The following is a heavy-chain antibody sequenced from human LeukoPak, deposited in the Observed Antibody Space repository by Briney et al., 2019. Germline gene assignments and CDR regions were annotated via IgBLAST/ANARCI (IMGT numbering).Heavy chain of an antibody. J-gene: IGHJ5*02. CDR2: IIPIFGTA. D-gene: IGHD3-9*01. V-gene: IGHV1-69*13. CDR1: GGTFSSYA. CDR3: ARTREYDTLTGDYEFAWFDP. Sequence: AASVKVSCKASGGTFSSYAISWVRQAPGQGLEWMGGIIPIFGTANYAQKFQGRVTITADESTSTAYMELSSLRSEDTAVYYCARTREYDTLTGDYEFAWFDPWGQGTLVTVSS.